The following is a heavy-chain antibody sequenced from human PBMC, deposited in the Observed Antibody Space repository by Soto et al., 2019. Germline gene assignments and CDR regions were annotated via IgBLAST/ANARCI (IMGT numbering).Heavy chain of an antibody. CDR2: INAGNDDT. CDR3: ARGGRMGTLLSYSYGMDV. D-gene: IGHD1-1*01. V-gene: IGHV1-3*01. CDR1: GYTFTAYG. Sequence: QVQRVQSGAEVKKPGASVKVSCKASGYTFTAYGLHWVRQAPGQRLEWMGWINAGNDDTKYSQKFQGRFTITRDTSATTAYMELSSLRSEDTASYYCARGGRMGTLLSYSYGMDVWGQGTTVTVSS. J-gene: IGHJ6*02.